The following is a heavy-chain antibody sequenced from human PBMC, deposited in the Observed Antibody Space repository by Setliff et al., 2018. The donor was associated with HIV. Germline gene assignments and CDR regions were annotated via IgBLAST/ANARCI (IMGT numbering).Heavy chain of an antibody. CDR2: INHSGST. CDR3: AGERITMVRGVNWFDP. CDR1: GGSFSGYY. Sequence: SETLSLTCAVYGGSFSGYYWSWIRQPPGKGLEWIGEINHSGSTNYNPSLKSRVTISVGTSKNQFSLKLSSVTAADTAVYYCAGERITMVRGVNWFDPWGQGTLVTVSS. V-gene: IGHV4-34*01. J-gene: IGHJ5*02. D-gene: IGHD3-10*01.